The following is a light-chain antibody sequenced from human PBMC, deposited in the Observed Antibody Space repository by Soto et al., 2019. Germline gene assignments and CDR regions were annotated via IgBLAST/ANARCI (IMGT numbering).Light chain of an antibody. Sequence: ALTQPASVSGSPGQSITISCTGTSSDFGSYNLVSWYQQHPGKAPKLMIYEGSKRPSGVSNRFSGSKSGNTASLTISGLQAEDEADYYCCSYAGSSTPYVFGTGTKVTVL. CDR1: SSDFGSYNL. CDR2: EGS. J-gene: IGLJ1*01. V-gene: IGLV2-23*01. CDR3: CSYAGSSTPYV.